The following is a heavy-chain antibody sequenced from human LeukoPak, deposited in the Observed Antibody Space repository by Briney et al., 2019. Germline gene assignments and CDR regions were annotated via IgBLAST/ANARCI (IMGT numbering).Heavy chain of an antibody. J-gene: IGHJ4*02. Sequence: GGSLRLSCAASGFTVSSNYMSWVRQAPGKGLEWVSVIYSGGSTYYADSVKGRFTISRDNSKNTLYLQMNSLRAEDTAVYYCARDIAVAANSDYWGQGTLVTVSS. CDR2: IYSGGST. CDR3: ARDIAVAANSDY. CDR1: GFTVSSNY. V-gene: IGHV3-53*01. D-gene: IGHD6-19*01.